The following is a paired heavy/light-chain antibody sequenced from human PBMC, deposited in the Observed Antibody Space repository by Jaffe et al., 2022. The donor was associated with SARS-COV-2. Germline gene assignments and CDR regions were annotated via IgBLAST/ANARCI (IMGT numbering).Light chain of an antibody. CDR1: SLRSYF. V-gene: IGLV3-19*01. CDR3: GSRDSSGKQWL. J-gene: IGLJ3*02. CDR2: GKN. Sequence: SSELTQDPAVSVALGQTVTITCLGDSLRSYFAAWYQQKPGQAPRVVIFGKNSRPSGIPDRFSGSSSGNTASLTITGARAEDEADYYCGSRDSSGKQWLFGGGTKLTVL.
Heavy chain of an antibody. Sequence: EVQLVESGGGLVQPGGSLRLSCAASGFIFSNYWMSWVRQAPGTGLEWVANINDDGGEIHYVESVKGRFTISRDNAKNSLYLQLNSVRAEDTAVYYCARESSSSRGLYYWGQGSLVAVSS. V-gene: IGHV3-7*03. CDR2: INDDGGEI. D-gene: IGHD6-6*01. CDR3: ARESSSSRGLYY. J-gene: IGHJ4*02. CDR1: GFIFSNYW.